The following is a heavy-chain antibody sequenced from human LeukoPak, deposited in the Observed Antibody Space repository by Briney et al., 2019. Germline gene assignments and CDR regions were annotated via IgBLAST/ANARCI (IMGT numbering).Heavy chain of an antibody. CDR1: GFTFSDYY. CDR2: ISSSGSTI. D-gene: IGHD3-9*01. J-gene: IGHJ4*02. CDR3: ASDLRYYDKSVRGLDY. Sequence: MPGGSLRLSCAASGFTFSDYYMSWIRQAPGKGLEWVSYISSSGSTIYYADSVKGRFTISRDNAKNSLYLQMNSLRAEDTAVYYCASDLRYYDKSVRGLDYWGQGTLVTVSS. V-gene: IGHV3-11*01.